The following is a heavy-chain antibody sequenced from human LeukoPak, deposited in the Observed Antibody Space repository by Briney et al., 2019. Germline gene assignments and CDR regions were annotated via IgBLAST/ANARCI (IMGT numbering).Heavy chain of an antibody. Sequence: SETLSLTCAVSGVSISPYYWSWIRQPPGKGLEWIGNVYYTGSTYYNPSLKSRVTISVETSKNHFSLKLVSVTAADTDLYFCTREVGSFYPGDRRFDTWGQGTLVTVSS. CDR3: TREVGSFYPGDRRFDT. V-gene: IGHV4-59*01. D-gene: IGHD2-21*02. CDR2: VYYTGST. CDR1: GVSISPYY. J-gene: IGHJ5*02.